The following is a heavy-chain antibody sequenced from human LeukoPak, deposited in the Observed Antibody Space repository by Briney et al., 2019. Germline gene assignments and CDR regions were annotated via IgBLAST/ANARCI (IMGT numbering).Heavy chain of an antibody. V-gene: IGHV4-30-2*01. Sequence: SETLSLTCTVSGDSISTGGYYWSWIRQPPGKGLEWIGYVYHTGSTYYNPSLRSRVTTSVDRSKNQFFLKLSSVTAADTAVYYCARDYCSTTTCSYSDYWGQGILVTVSS. J-gene: IGHJ4*02. D-gene: IGHD2-2*01. CDR3: ARDYCSTTTCSYSDY. CDR2: VYHTGST. CDR1: GDSISTGGYY.